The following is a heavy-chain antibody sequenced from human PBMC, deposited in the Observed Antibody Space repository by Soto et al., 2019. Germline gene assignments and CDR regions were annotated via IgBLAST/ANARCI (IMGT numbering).Heavy chain of an antibody. CDR2: IYYSGSA. Sequence: SETLSLTCAVYGGSFSGYYWSWIRQPPGKGLEWIGYIYYSGSANYSPSLKSRVTISVDTSKNEFSLKLSSVTAADTAIYYCATRITVFGLLIPPFDPWGQGTQVTVSS. CDR3: ATRITVFGLLIPPFDP. CDR1: GGSFSGYY. D-gene: IGHD3-3*01. J-gene: IGHJ5*02. V-gene: IGHV4-59*01.